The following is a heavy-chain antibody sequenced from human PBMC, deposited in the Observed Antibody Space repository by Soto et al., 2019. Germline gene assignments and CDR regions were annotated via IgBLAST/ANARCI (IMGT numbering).Heavy chain of an antibody. D-gene: IGHD6-13*01. Sequence: GGSLRLSCAASGFTFSSYSMNWVRQAPGKGLEWVSSISSSSSYIYYADSVKGRFTISRDNAKNSLYLQMNSPRAEDTAVYYCARWIAAAGTSWFDYWGQGTLVTVSS. CDR2: ISSSSSYI. CDR3: ARWIAAAGTSWFDY. CDR1: GFTFSSYS. V-gene: IGHV3-21*01. J-gene: IGHJ4*02.